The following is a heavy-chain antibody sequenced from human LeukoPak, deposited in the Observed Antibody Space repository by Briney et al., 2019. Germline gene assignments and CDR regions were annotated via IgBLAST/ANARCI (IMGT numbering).Heavy chain of an antibody. V-gene: IGHV3-49*04. D-gene: IGHD3-9*01. CDR2: IRSKAYGGTT. J-gene: IGHJ4*02. Sequence: GGSLRLSCAASGFTFGDYAMSWVRQAPGKGLEWVGFIRSKAYGGTTEYAASVKGRFTISRDDSKSIAYLQMNSLKTEDTAVYYCTRVGEYYDILTGYRNSGTFDYWGQGTLVTVSS. CDR1: GFTFGDYA. CDR3: TRVGEYYDILTGYRNSGTFDY.